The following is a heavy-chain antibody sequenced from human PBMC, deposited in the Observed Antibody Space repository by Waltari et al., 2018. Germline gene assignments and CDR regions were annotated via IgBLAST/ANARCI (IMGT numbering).Heavy chain of an antibody. Sequence: QITLKESGPTLVKPTQTLTLTCTFSGFSLSTSGVGVGWIRQHPGKALEWLALIYCNDDNSYSPSRKSRLTITKDTSKNQVVLKMTNMDAADTAIYYCANSNGGYCSGGSCLSAIVSWGQGTLVTVSS. CDR1: GFSLSTSGVG. CDR2: IYCNDDN. J-gene: IGHJ5*02. CDR3: ANSNGGYCSGGSCLSAIVS. D-gene: IGHD2-15*01. V-gene: IGHV2-5*01.